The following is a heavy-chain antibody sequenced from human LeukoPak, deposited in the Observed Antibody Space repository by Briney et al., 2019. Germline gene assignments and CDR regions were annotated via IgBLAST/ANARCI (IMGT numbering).Heavy chain of an antibody. J-gene: IGHJ4*02. D-gene: IGHD5-24*01. CDR1: GGSFSGYY. CDR2: INHSGST. Sequence: SETLSLTCAVYGGSFSGYYWSWIHQPPGKGLEWLGEINHSGSTNYNPSLKSRVTISVDTSKNQFSLKLSSVTAADTAVYYCARGGRDGYNWADYWGQGTLVTVSS. CDR3: ARGGRDGYNWADY. V-gene: IGHV4-34*01.